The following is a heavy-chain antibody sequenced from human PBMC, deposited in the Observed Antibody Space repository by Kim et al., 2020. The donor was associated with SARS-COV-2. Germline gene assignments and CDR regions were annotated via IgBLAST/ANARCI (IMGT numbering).Heavy chain of an antibody. V-gene: IGHV3-7*01. J-gene: IGHJ3*02. Sequence: YVDSVKGRFTISRDNAKNSLYLQMNSLRAEDTAVYYCARVARRDSDAFDIWGQGTMVTVSS. CDR3: ARVARRDSDAFDI.